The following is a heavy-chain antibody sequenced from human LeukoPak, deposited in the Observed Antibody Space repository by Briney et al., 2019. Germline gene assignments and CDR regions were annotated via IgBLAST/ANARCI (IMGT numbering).Heavy chain of an antibody. Sequence: SVKVSCKASGGTFSSYAISWVRQAPEQGLEWMGGIIPIFGTANYAQKFQGRVTITADKSTSTAYMELSSLRSEDTAVYYCARDSIGGYDILTGYVPAPNWFDPWGQGTLVTVSS. CDR1: GGTFSSYA. J-gene: IGHJ5*02. V-gene: IGHV1-69*06. D-gene: IGHD3-9*01. CDR3: ARDSIGGYDILTGYVPAPNWFDP. CDR2: IIPIFGTA.